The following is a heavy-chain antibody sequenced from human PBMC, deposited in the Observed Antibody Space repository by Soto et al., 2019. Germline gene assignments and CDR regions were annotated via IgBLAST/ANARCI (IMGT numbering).Heavy chain of an antibody. Sequence: PGGSLRLSCAASGFTFSSYGMHWVRQAPGKGLEWVAVIWYDGSNKYYADSVKGRFTISRDNSKNTLYLQMNSLRAEDTAVYYCARDHGPGVATIHFTFDYWGQGTLVTVSS. CDR3: ARDHGPGVATIHFTFDY. J-gene: IGHJ4*02. V-gene: IGHV3-33*01. D-gene: IGHD5-12*01. CDR2: IWYDGSNK. CDR1: GFTFSSYG.